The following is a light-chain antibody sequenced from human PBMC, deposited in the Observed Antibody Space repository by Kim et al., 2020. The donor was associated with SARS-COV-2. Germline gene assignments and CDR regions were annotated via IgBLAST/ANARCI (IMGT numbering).Light chain of an antibody. Sequence: LGQAHRVTCKGNSLRIIYASWNRQKPRQAPVLVIYGKNNRPSGIPDRCSGSNSGNTASLTITGAQAEDEADYYCKSRDTSDDHLGVFGGGTQLTVL. CDR2: GKN. V-gene: IGLV3-19*01. J-gene: IGLJ3*02. CDR1: SLRIIY. CDR3: KSRDTSDDHLGV.